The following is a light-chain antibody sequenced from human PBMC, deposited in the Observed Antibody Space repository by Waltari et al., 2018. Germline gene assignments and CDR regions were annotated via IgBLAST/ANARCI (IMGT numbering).Light chain of an antibody. CDR3: QSYDTSLSVV. CDR2: GSS. CDR1: GPHLRDGSD. Sequence: QSLLTQPPSVSGAPGQRVTIPCPVSGPHLRDGSDLPWYQQLPRAAPKLLIYGSSTRPLGVPDRFFGSTSGTSASLAITGLQAEDEADYYCQSYDTSLSVVFGGGTKLTVL. J-gene: IGLJ3*02. V-gene: IGLV1-40*01.